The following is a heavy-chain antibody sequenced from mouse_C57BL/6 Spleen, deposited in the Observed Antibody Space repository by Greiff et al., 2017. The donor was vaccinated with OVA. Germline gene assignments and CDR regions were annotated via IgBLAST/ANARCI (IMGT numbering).Heavy chain of an antibody. Sequence: QVQLKQSGPELVKPGASVKISCKASGYAFSSSWMNWVKPRPGKGLEWIGRIYPGDGDTNYNGKFKGKDTLTADKSSSTAYMQLSSLTSEDSAVYFCAREGNYYGGYWGQGTTLTVSS. D-gene: IGHD1-1*01. CDR1: GYAFSSSW. CDR3: AREGNYYGGY. J-gene: IGHJ2*01. V-gene: IGHV1-82*01. CDR2: IYPGDGDT.